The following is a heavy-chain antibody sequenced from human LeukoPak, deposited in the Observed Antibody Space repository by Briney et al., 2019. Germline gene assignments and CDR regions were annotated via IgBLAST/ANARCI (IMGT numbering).Heavy chain of an antibody. D-gene: IGHD3-22*01. Sequence: GGSLRHACAASGFTVSSNYMSWVRQAPGRGLEWVSIIYSGGSTYYADSVKGRFTISRDNSKNTLYLQMNSLRAEDTAVYYCARYRNYYDSSGFYPFDYWGQGSLVTVSS. J-gene: IGHJ4*02. CDR2: IYSGGST. CDR3: ARYRNYYDSSGFYPFDY. V-gene: IGHV3-53*01. CDR1: GFTVSSNY.